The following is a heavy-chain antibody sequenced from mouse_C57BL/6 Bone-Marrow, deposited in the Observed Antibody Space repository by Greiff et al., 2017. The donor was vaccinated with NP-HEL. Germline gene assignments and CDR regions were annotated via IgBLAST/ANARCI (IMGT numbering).Heavy chain of an antibody. CDR2: IRSKSSNYAT. J-gene: IGHJ3*01. D-gene: IGHD2-2*01. CDR3: VRSFYYGYDEGFFY. V-gene: IGHV10-3*01. CDR1: GFTFNTYA. Sequence: EVMLVESGGGLVQPKGSLKLSCAASGFTFNTYAMHWVRQAPGKGLEWVARIRSKSSNYATYYADSVKDRFTISRDDSQSMLYLQMNNLKTEDTAMYYCVRSFYYGYDEGFFYWGQGTLVTVSA.